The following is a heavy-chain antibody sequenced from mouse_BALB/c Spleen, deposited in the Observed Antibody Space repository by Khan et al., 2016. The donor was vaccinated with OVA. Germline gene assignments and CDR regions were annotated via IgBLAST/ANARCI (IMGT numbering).Heavy chain of an antibody. CDR3: ARHYSVGIRYWYFDV. CDR1: GYTFTSYD. J-gene: IGHJ1*01. CDR2: IFPGDDST. Sequence: QVQLQQSGAELVKPGASVKLSCKASGYTFTSYDINWVRQRPEQGLEWIGWIFPGDDSTKYNEKFKGKATLTSDKSSSTAYMQLSRLTSEVAAVYFCARHYSVGIRYWYFDVWGAGTSVTVSS. V-gene: IGHV1-85*01. D-gene: IGHD1-2*01.